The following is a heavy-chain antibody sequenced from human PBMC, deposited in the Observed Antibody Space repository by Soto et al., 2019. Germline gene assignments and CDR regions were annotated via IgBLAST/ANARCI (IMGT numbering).Heavy chain of an antibody. D-gene: IGHD3-22*01. CDR2: IYSGGST. Sequence: GGSLRLSCAASGFTVSSNYMSWVRQAPGKGLEWVSVIYSGGSTYYADSVKGRFTISRDNSKNTLYLQMNSLRADDTAVYYCARNYYDSGGGFDYWGQGTLVTVSS. CDR1: GFTVSSNY. V-gene: IGHV3-53*01. J-gene: IGHJ4*02. CDR3: ARNYYDSGGGFDY.